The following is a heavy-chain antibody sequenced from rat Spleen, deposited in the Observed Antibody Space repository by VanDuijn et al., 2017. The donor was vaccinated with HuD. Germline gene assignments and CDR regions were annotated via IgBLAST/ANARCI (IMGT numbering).Heavy chain of an antibody. V-gene: IGHV2-4*01. CDR1: GFSLTSYG. D-gene: IGHD1-12*03. J-gene: IGHJ4*01. CDR3: ARDRGVTMMVPLMDA. CDR2: IWGDGST. Sequence: QVQLKESGPGLVQPSQTLSLTCTVSGFSLTSYGVSWVRQPPGKGLEWMGGIWGDGSTNYNSALKSRLSISRDTSKSQVFLTMNSLQTEDTATYYCARDRGVTMMVPLMDAWGQGTSVTVSS.